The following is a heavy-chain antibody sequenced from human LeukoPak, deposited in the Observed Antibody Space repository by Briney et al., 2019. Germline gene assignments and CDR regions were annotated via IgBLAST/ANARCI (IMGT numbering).Heavy chain of an antibody. CDR2: ISGSGGTT. Sequence: RGSLRLSSAASRVTFCRYAMSSVCHAPGKGLEWGAVISGSGGTTYYADSVKGRFTISRDNSKNTVDLQMESLRDEDTAVYYCAKDLHNWNSVGVHWGQGTLVTVSS. D-gene: IGHD1-1*01. CDR3: AKDLHNWNSVGVH. CDR1: RVTFCRYA. J-gene: IGHJ4*02. V-gene: IGHV3-23*01.